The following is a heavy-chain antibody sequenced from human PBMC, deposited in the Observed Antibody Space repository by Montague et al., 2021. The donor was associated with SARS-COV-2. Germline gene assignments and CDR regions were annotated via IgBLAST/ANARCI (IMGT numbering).Heavy chain of an antibody. Sequence: SETLSLTCTVSGGSISSSSYYWGWIRQPPRKGLEWIGSIYYSGSTYYNPSLKSRVTIYVDTSKNQFYLKLSSVTAADTAVYYCARQVAGGDFDCILYGMDVWGQGTTVTVSS. CDR1: GGSISSSSYY. CDR2: IYYSGST. J-gene: IGHJ6*02. CDR3: ARQVAGGDFDCILYGMDV. D-gene: IGHD3-9*01. V-gene: IGHV4-39*01.